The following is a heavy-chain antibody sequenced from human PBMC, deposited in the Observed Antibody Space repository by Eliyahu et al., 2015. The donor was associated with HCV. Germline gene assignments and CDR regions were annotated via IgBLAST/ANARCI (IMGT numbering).Heavy chain of an antibody. CDR3: AKARNYSGFPLNWFDP. J-gene: IGHJ5*02. D-gene: IGHD5-12*01. Sequence: EVQLLESGGGLVQPGGSLGLSXAAXGFTFSSYAMXWVRQAPGKGLEWVSAISGSXGSTYYADSVKGRFTISRDNSKNTLYLQMNSLRAEDTAVYYCAKARNYSGFPLNWFDPWGQGTLVTVSS. CDR1: GFTFSSYA. V-gene: IGHV3-23*01. CDR2: ISGSXGST.